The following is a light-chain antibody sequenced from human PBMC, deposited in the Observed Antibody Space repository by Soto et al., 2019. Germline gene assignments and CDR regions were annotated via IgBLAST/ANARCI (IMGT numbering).Light chain of an antibody. J-gene: IGKJ2*01. Sequence: DIQMTQSPSSLSASVGDRVTITCRTSQNIHDYLNWYQHKPGKAPELLIYAASSLQSGVPARFSSRGSGTDFTLTISSLQPEDCAMYYCQQSYSTSYTFGQGTTLEI. CDR3: QQSYSTSYT. CDR2: AAS. CDR1: QNIHDY. V-gene: IGKV1-39*01.